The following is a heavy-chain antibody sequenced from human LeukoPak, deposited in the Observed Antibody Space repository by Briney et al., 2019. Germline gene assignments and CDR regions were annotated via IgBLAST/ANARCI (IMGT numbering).Heavy chain of an antibody. D-gene: IGHD6-13*01. CDR2: ISSSSSYI. V-gene: IGHV3-21*01. Sequence: KPGGSLRLSCAASGFTFSSYTINWVRQAPGKGLEWVSSISSSSSYIYYADSVKGRFTISRDNAKNSLYLQMNSLRAEDTAVYYCAKRYSSSGRFDPWGQGTLVTVSS. CDR1: GFTFSSYT. J-gene: IGHJ5*02. CDR3: AKRYSSSGRFDP.